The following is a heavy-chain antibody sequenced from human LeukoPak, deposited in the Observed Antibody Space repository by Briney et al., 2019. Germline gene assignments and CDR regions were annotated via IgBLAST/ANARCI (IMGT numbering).Heavy chain of an antibody. V-gene: IGHV3-23*01. CDR2: ISGSGGST. J-gene: IGHJ3*02. Sequence: GGSLRLSCAASGFTFSSYAMSWVRQAPGKGLEWVSAISGSGGSTYYADSVKGRFTISRDNSKNTLYLQMNSLRAEDTALYHCVRAPYFDAVGTSFDAFDTWGEGAMVTVSS. CDR1: GFTFSSYA. D-gene: IGHD2/OR15-2a*01. CDR3: VRAPYFDAVGTSFDAFDT.